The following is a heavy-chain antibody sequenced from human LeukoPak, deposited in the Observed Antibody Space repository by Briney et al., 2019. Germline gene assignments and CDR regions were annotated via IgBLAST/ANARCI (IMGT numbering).Heavy chain of an antibody. CDR3: TTEGSAALHD. D-gene: IGHD6-25*01. Sequence: GGSLRLSCAASGFTFSNAWLSYVRQAPGKELEWVGRIKSKTDGGTTDYAAPVKGRFTISRDDSKSTLYLQMNNVKTEDTAVYYCTTEGSAALHDWGQGTLVTVSS. CDR1: GFTFSNAW. CDR2: IKSKTDGGTT. V-gene: IGHV3-15*01. J-gene: IGHJ4*02.